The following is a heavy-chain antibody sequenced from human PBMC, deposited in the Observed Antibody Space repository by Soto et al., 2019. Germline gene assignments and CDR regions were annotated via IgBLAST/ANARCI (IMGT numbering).Heavy chain of an antibody. CDR1: GYSISSSNW. CDR3: ASRELQGPIDY. CDR2: IYYSGTT. Sequence: QVQLQESGPGLVKPSDTLSLTCAVSGYSISSSNWWGWIRQPPGKGLEWIGYIYYSGTTYYNPSLKSRVTRSVDTSKDQCSLKRTSVTAVDTAVCYGASRELQGPIDYWGQGTLVTVSS. J-gene: IGHJ4*02. D-gene: IGHD1-26*01. V-gene: IGHV4-28*01.